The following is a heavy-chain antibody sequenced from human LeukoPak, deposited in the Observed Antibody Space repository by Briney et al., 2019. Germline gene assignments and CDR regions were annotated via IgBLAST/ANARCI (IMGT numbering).Heavy chain of an antibody. CDR3: ANGGNHCSSTSCYVPYFDY. J-gene: IGHJ4*02. V-gene: IGHV3-30*18. D-gene: IGHD2-2*01. Sequence: PGGSLRLSCAASGFTFNNYAMNWVRQAPGKGLEWVAVISYDGSNKYYADSVKGRFTISRDNSKNTLYLQMNSLRAEDTAVYYCANGGNHCSSTSCYVPYFDYWGQGTLVTVSS. CDR1: GFTFNNYA. CDR2: ISYDGSNK.